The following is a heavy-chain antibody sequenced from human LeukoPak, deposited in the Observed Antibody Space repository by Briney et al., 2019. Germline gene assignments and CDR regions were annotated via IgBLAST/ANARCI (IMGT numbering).Heavy chain of an antibody. D-gene: IGHD5-12*01. Sequence: ASVKVSCKASGYTFTGYYMHWVRQAPGQGLEWMGWINPNSGGTNYAQKFQGRVTMTRDTSISTAYMELSRLRSDDTAVYYCARVNSGYDSNTASYYYYMDVWGKGTTVTISS. V-gene: IGHV1-2*02. J-gene: IGHJ6*03. CDR1: GYTFTGYY. CDR3: ARVNSGYDSNTASYYYYMDV. CDR2: INPNSGGT.